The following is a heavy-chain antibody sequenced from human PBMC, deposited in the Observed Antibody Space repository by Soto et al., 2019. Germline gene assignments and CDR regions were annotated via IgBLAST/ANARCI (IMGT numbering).Heavy chain of an antibody. Sequence: PSETLSLTCTVSGGSISSGGYYWSWIRQHPGKGLEWIGYIYYSGSTYYNPSLKSRVTISVDTSKNQFSLKLSSVTAADTAVYYCARGKRNPNYYDSSGYYNWFDPWGQGTLVTVSS. CDR3: ARGKRNPNYYDSSGYYNWFDP. J-gene: IGHJ5*02. D-gene: IGHD3-22*01. V-gene: IGHV4-31*03. CDR1: GGSISSGGYY. CDR2: IYYSGST.